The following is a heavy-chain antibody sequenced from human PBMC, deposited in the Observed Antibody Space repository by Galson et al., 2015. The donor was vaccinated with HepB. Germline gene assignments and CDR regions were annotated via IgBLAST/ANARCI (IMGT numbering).Heavy chain of an antibody. CDR3: ARDFETYSDWGAYLS. V-gene: IGHV3-30*04. Sequence: SLRLSCAASGFTFRNYAMHWVRQAPGKGLEWEAVISDDGSNKYYADSVKGRFTISRDNAENTLYLQMNSLRAEDTAIYYCARDFETYSDWGAYLSWGRGTLVVVSS. CDR1: GFTFRNYA. D-gene: IGHD3-10*01. J-gene: IGHJ4*02. CDR2: ISDDGSNK.